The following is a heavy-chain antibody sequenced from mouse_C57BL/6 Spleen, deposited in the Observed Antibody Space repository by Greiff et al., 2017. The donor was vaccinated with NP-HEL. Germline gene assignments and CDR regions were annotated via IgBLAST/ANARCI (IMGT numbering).Heavy chain of an antibody. D-gene: IGHD2-4*01. Sequence: VQLKESGPELVKPGASVKISCKASGYSFTDYNMNWVKQSNGKSLEWIGVINPNYGTTSYNQKFKGKARLTVDQSSSTAYMQLNSLTSEESEIYYCTSRRIYYDYHRYFDVWGKGTAVTVSS. CDR1: GYSFTDYN. CDR2: INPNYGTT. J-gene: IGHJ1*03. V-gene: IGHV1-39*01. CDR3: TSRRIYYDYHRYFDV.